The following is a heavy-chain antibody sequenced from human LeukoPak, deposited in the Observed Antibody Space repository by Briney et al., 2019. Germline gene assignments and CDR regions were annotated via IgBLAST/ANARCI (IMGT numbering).Heavy chain of an antibody. D-gene: IGHD2-8*01. CDR1: GFTFSSYA. V-gene: IGHV3-23*01. Sequence: PGGSLRLSCAGSGFTFSSYAMSWVRQAPGKGLEWVSAISDSDDYTYYADSVKGRFTISRDNSKNTLYLHVNSLRAEDTAVYYCAKDTSIGKYCTSGVCSPFDYWGQGTLVTVSS. CDR3: AKDTSIGKYCTSGVCSPFDY. J-gene: IGHJ4*02. CDR2: ISDSDDYT.